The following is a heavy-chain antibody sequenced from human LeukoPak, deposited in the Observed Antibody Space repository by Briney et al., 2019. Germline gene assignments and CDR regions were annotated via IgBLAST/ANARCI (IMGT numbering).Heavy chain of an antibody. Sequence: ASVKVSCKASGGTFSSYAISWVRQAPGKGLEWMGGFDPEDGETIYAQKFQGRVTMTEDTSTDTAYMELSSLRSEDTAVYYCATVIAAAARGYYYYYMDVWGKGTTVTVSS. CDR1: GGTFSSYA. CDR2: FDPEDGET. V-gene: IGHV1-24*01. J-gene: IGHJ6*03. CDR3: ATVIAAAARGYYYYYMDV. D-gene: IGHD6-13*01.